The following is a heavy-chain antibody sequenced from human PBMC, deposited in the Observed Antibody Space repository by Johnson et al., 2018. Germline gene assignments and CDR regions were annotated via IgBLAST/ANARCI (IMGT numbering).Heavy chain of an antibody. CDR3: TTGLYYGAHSRGGDYYYYYYMDV. CDR1: GFPFGDYA. J-gene: IGHJ6*03. CDR2: IRSKTYGRTT. D-gene: IGHD4-17*01. V-gene: IGHV3-49*03. Sequence: EVQLVESGGDLVQPGRSLRLSCRASGFPFGDYAVSWFRQAPGKGLEWVGFIRSKTYGRTTEYAASVKGRFTISRDDSKTIAYLQMSSLKTEDTAGYYCTTGLYYGAHSRGGDYYYYYYMDVWGKGTTVTVSS.